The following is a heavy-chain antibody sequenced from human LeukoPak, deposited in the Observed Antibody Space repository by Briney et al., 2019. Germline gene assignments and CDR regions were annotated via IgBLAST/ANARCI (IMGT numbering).Heavy chain of an antibody. D-gene: IGHD6-13*01. J-gene: IGHJ4*02. CDR1: GFTFSSYA. Sequence: PGGSLRPSCAASGFTFSSYAMHWVRQAPGKGLEWVAVISYDGSNKYYADSVKGRFTISRDNSKNTLYLQMNSLRAEDTAVYYCAREDHYIAAAGPFDYWGQGTLVTVSS. CDR3: AREDHYIAAAGPFDY. V-gene: IGHV3-30-3*01. CDR2: ISYDGSNK.